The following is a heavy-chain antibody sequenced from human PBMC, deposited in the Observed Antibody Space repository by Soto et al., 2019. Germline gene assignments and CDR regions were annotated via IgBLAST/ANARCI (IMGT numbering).Heavy chain of an antibody. CDR1: GFTFSSYS. J-gene: IGHJ4*02. V-gene: IGHV3-7*01. D-gene: IGHD4-17*01. CDR3: ARDKVNGDSHFDY. Sequence: GGSLRLSCAASGFTFSSYSMNWVRQAPGKGLEWVANIKQDGSEKYYVDSVKGRFTISRDNARNSLYLQMNSLRAEDTAVYYCARDKVNGDSHFDYWGQGTLVTVSS. CDR2: IKQDGSEK.